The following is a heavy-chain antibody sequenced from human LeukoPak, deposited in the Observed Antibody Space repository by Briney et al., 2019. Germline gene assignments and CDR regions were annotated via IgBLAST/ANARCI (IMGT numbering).Heavy chain of an antibody. CDR3: ARPPGRDGYNRYDY. J-gene: IGHJ4*02. CDR1: GYSFTSYG. Sequence: GASVKVSCKASGYSFTSYGISWVRQAPGQGLEWMGWISAYNGNTNYAQKLQGRVTMTRDTSISTAYMELSSLRFDDTAVYYCARPPGRDGYNRYDYWGQGTLVTVSS. V-gene: IGHV1-18*01. D-gene: IGHD5-24*01. CDR2: ISAYNGNT.